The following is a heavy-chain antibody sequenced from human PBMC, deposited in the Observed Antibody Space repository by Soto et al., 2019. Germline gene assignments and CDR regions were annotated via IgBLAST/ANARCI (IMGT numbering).Heavy chain of an antibody. CDR1: GYTFSRYY. V-gene: IGHV1-46*01. CDR2: INPSSGSP. J-gene: IGHJ4*02. D-gene: IGHD2-8*01. CDR3: ARGVVVKVYEMGGPDY. Sequence: QVQLVQSGAEVKKPGASVKVSCRTSGYTFSRYYMHWVRQAPGQGLEWMGIINPSSGSPNYAKKSLGRLTVTRDKSPSTVYMELNGLTSEDTAMYYCARGVVVKVYEMGGPDYWGQGTLVTVSS.